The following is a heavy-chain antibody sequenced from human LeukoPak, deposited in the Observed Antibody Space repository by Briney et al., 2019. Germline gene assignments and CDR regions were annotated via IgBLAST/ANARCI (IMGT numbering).Heavy chain of an antibody. Sequence: GRSLRLSCAASGFTFSSYGMHWVRQAPGKGLEWVVVISYDGSNKYYADSVKGRFTISRDNSKNTLYLQMNSLRAEDTAVYYCAKKHVDTAMGFDYWGQGTLVTVSS. D-gene: IGHD5-18*01. CDR2: ISYDGSNK. J-gene: IGHJ4*02. CDR1: GFTFSSYG. V-gene: IGHV3-30*18. CDR3: AKKHVDTAMGFDY.